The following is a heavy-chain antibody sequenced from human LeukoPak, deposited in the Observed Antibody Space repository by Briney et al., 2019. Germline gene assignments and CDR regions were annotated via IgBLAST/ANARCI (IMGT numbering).Heavy chain of an antibody. V-gene: IGHV5-51*01. D-gene: IGHD3-16*01. J-gene: IGHJ3*02. CDR2: IYPDESNT. Sequence: GESLKISCMGSGYSFSNYWIGWVRQRPGKGLEWMGIIYPDESNTRYSPSFQGQVTISADKSISTAYLQWSSLKASDTAMYYCARRVPHDYEKPYAFDIWGQGTMVTVSS. CDR3: ARRVPHDYEKPYAFDI. CDR1: GYSFSNYW.